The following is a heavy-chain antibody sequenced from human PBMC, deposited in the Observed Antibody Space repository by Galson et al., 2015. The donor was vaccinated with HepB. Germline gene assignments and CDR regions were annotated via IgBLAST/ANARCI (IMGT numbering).Heavy chain of an antibody. V-gene: IGHV3-23*01. CDR1: GLTFSSQA. CDR2: ISRTGSRT. J-gene: IGHJ4*02. D-gene: IGHD3-9*01. Sequence: SLRLSCAVSGLTFSSQAPSWVRQAPGKGLEWVPGISRTGSRTDYADSVKGRFTISRDNSNNILYLHMNSLRVEDTAFYYCAKREDVVTGTESYFSDWGQGILVTVSS. CDR3: AKREDVVTGTESYFSD.